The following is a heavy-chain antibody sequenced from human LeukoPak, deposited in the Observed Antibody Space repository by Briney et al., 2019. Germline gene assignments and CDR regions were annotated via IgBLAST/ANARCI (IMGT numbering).Heavy chain of an antibody. V-gene: IGHV4-39*07. D-gene: IGHD3-10*01. CDR1: GASITSSRSY. CDR3: ARVRGRDGYFDY. Sequence: SQTLSLTCTVSGASITSSRSYGAWIRQSPGKGLEWIGSISYSGDTYYNPSVESRVIISVDTSKNHFSLKLTSVTAADTAVYYCARVRGRDGYFDYWGQGTLVTVSS. J-gene: IGHJ4*02. CDR2: ISYSGDT.